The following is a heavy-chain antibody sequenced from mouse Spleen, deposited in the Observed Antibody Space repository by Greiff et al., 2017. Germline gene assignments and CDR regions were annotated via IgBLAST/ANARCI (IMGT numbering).Heavy chain of an antibody. CDR3: ARYYGTVFDY. D-gene: IGHD1-1*01. J-gene: IGHJ2*01. CDR1: GFTFSSYA. Sequence: EVMLVESGGGLVKPGGSLKLSCAASGFTFSSYAMSWVRQTPEKRLEWVATISSGGSYTYYPDSVKGRFTISRDNAKNTLYLQMSSLRSEDTAMYYCARYYGTVFDYWGQGTTLTVSS. CDR2: ISSGGSYT. V-gene: IGHV5-9-1*01.